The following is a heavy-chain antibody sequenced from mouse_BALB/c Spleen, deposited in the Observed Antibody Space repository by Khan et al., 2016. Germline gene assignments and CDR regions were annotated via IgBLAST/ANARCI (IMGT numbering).Heavy chain of an antibody. D-gene: IGHD2-4*01. Sequence: EVQLVESGGGLVQPKGSLKLSCAASGFTFNTYAMNWVRQAPGKGLEWVASIKSKTNNYAKYYADSVKDRFTISRDDSQGMLYLKMNNLKTADTAMYYCVGYDYDYWGQGTSVTVSS. CDR1: GFTFNTYA. V-gene: IGHV10-1*02. CDR2: IKSKTNNYAK. J-gene: IGHJ4*01. CDR3: VGYDYDY.